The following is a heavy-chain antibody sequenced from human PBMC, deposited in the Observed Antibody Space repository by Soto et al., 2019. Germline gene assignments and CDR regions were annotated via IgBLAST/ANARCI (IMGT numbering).Heavy chain of an antibody. D-gene: IGHD6-13*01. CDR2: IYSGGST. CDR1: GFTVSTNY. Sequence: EVQLVESGGGLIQPGGSLRLSCAASGFTVSTNYMSWVRQAPGKGLEWVSVIYSGGSTYYADSVKGRFTISRDNSKNTLYLQMNSLRAEDTAVSYCATASIAAAGYYFDYWGQGTLVTVSS. V-gene: IGHV3-53*01. J-gene: IGHJ4*02. CDR3: ATASIAAAGYYFDY.